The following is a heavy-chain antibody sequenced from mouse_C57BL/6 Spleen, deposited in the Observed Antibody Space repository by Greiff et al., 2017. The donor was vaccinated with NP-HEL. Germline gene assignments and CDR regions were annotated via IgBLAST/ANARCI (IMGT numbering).Heavy chain of an antibody. V-gene: IGHV1-54*01. D-gene: IGHD2-3*01. CDR2: INPGSGGT. CDR3: ARGDGYSLAWFAY. CDR1: GYAFTNYL. J-gene: IGHJ3*01. Sequence: QVQLKQSGAELVRPGTSVKVSCKASGYAFTNYLIEWVKQRPGQGLEWIGVINPGSGGTNYNEKFKGKATLTADKSSSTAYMQLSSLTSEDSAVYFCARGDGYSLAWFAYWGQGTLVTVSA.